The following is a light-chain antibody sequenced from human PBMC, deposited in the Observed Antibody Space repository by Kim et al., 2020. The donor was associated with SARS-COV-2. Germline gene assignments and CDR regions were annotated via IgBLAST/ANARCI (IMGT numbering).Light chain of an antibody. J-gene: IGLJ3*02. CDR3: AAWDDSLSGWV. V-gene: IGLV1-47*01. Sequence: GARVHVLLAGSDSIPGSNFVYWYQELPEPAPKLLIYRNNQRPTGVPDRFSGSKSGTSASLAISGLRSEDEADYYCAAWDDSLSGWVFGGGTQLTVL. CDR1: DSIPGSNF. CDR2: RNN.